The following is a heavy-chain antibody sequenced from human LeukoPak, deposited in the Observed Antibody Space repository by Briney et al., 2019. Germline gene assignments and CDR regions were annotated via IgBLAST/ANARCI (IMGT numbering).Heavy chain of an antibody. CDR3: VNGNWIQKGYFDY. V-gene: IGHV3-64D*09. Sequence: GGSLRLSCSASGFTFSSYVMYWVRQAPGKGLEYVSAISPNGGSTYYADSVKGRFTISRDNSGTTLYLQMSSLRPEDTAVYYCVNGNWIQKGYFDYWGQGTLVTVSS. CDR2: ISPNGGST. CDR1: GFTFSSYV. J-gene: IGHJ4*02. D-gene: IGHD5-18*01.